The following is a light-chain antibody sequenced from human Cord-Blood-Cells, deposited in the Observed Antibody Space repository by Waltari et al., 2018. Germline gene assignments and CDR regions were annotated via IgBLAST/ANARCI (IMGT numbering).Light chain of an antibody. Sequence: SSELTQDPAVSVVLGQTVRITCQGDSPRSYYASWYQQKPGQAPVLVIYGKNNRPSGITDRFSGSSSGNTASLTITGAQAEDEADYYCNSRDSSGNHLVFGGGTKLTVL. CDR2: GKN. CDR1: SPRSYY. V-gene: IGLV3-19*01. CDR3: NSRDSSGNHLV. J-gene: IGLJ3*02.